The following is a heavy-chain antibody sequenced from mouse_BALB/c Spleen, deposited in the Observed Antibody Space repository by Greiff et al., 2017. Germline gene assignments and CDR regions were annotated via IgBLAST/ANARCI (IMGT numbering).Heavy chain of an antibody. CDR1: GYTFTSYY. CDR2: IYPGNVNT. Sequence: VQLQQPGPELVKPGASVRISCKASGYTFTSYYIHWVKQRPGQGLEWIGWIYPGNVNTKYNEKFKGKATLTADKSSSTAYMQLSSLTSEDSAVYFCARGGNPYYYAMDYWGQGTSVTVSS. D-gene: IGHD2-1*01. CDR3: ARGGNPYYYAMDY. J-gene: IGHJ4*01. V-gene: IGHV1S56*01.